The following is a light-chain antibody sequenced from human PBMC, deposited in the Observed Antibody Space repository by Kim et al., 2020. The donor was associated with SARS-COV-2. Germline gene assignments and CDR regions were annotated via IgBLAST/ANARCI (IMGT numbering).Light chain of an antibody. V-gene: IGKV3-15*01. J-gene: IGKJ2*01. CDR1: QSVSSN. CDR2: AAS. CDR3: QQYNNWPPYT. Sequence: VSPGERATLSCRASQSVSSNLAWYQQKPGQAPRLLIYAASTRATGIPARFSGSGSGTEFTLTISSLQSEDFAVYYCQQYNNWPPYTFGQGTKLVI.